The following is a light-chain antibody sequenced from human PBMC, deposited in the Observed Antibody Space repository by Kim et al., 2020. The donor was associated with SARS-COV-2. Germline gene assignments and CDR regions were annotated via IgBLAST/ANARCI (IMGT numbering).Light chain of an antibody. V-gene: IGLV3-19*01. CDR1: SLRSYY. CDR2: GKN. Sequence: VALAQTVSITCQGDSLRSYYATWYQQQPGQAPILVIYGKNNRPAGIPDRFSGSSSGNAASLTITGTQAGDEADYYCNSRDSNDNVVFGGGTKLTVL. CDR3: NSRDSNDNVV. J-gene: IGLJ2*01.